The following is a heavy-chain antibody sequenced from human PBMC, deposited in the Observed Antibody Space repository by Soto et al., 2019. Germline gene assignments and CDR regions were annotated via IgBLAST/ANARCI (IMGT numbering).Heavy chain of an antibody. J-gene: IGHJ6*03. CDR1: GGSVSGYY. V-gene: IGHV4-34*01. CDR3: ARESPRITMVRGVPRWVDV. Sequence: SETLSLTCAVYGGSVSGYYLSWIRQPPGKGLEWIGEINHTGGTNSNPSLESRLTTSVDTSKNQFSLKLSSVTAADTAVYYCARESPRITMVRGVPRWVDVWGKGTTV. CDR2: INHTGGT. D-gene: IGHD3-10*01.